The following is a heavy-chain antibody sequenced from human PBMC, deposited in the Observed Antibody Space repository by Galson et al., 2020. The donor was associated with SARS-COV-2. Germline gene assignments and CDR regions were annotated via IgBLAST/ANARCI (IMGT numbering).Heavy chain of an antibody. CDR3: ATERYDNSRGLES. CDR2: ISDDGKKR. Sequence: QLGESLKISCAASGFPFSSNAMHWVRQAPGKGLEWVTVISDDGKKRYYAESVRGRFAISRDNSGNTVYLQMNSLRPDDTAIYYCATERYDNSRGLESWGQGTLVTVSS. CDR1: GFPFSSNA. J-gene: IGHJ4*02. D-gene: IGHD3-3*01. V-gene: IGHV3-30*09.